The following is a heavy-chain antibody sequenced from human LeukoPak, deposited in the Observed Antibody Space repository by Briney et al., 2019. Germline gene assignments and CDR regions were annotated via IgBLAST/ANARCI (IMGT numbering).Heavy chain of an antibody. J-gene: IGHJ4*02. Sequence: GGSLRFSCLTSGFTLSTNAMSWVRQAPGKGLEWISGISGSGASTYYADSVKGRFTISRDDSRNTLYLQMNSLRGDDTAVYYCAKDVGKWESLHFFDYWGQGTLVTVSS. CDR2: ISGSGAST. V-gene: IGHV3-23*01. CDR1: GFTLSTNA. CDR3: AKDVGKWESLHFFDY. D-gene: IGHD1-26*01.